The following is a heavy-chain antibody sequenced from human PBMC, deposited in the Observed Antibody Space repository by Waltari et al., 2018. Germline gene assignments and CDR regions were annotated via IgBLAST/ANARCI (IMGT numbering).Heavy chain of an antibody. D-gene: IGHD6-6*01. CDR3: ARVLSYSSSPSGY. V-gene: IGHV3-21*01. CDR1: GFTFSSYS. J-gene: IGHJ4*02. Sequence: EVQLVESGGGLVKPGGSLRLSCAASGFTFSSYSMNWVRQAPGKGLEWVSSIRSSSSYIYYADAVKGGFTIARDNAKNSLYLQMNSLRAEDTAVYYCARVLSYSSSPSGYWGQGTLVTVSS. CDR2: IRSSSSYI.